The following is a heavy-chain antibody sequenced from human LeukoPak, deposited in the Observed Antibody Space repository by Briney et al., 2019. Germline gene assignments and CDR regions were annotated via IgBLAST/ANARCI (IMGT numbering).Heavy chain of an antibody. Sequence: SETLSLTCTVSGVSISSYYWSWIRQPPGKGLEWIGYIYYSGSTNYNPSLKSRVTISVDTSKNQFSLKLSSVTAADTAVYYCARGEARRSYYYYYYMDVWGKGTTVTVSS. V-gene: IGHV4-59*01. CDR2: IYYSGST. J-gene: IGHJ6*03. D-gene: IGHD1-26*01. CDR3: ARGEARRSYYYYYYMDV. CDR1: GVSISSYY.